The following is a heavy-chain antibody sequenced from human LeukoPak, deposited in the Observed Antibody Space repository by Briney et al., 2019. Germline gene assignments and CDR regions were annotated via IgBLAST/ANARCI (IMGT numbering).Heavy chain of an antibody. V-gene: IGHV4-39*07. CDR1: GFTVSSNY. D-gene: IGHD5-18*01. J-gene: IGHJ4*02. CDR2: IYYSGST. Sequence: GSLRLSCAASGFTVSSNYMSWVRQAPGKGLEWIGSIYYSGSTYYNPSLKSRVTISVDTSKNQFSLKLSSVTAADTAVYYCARDRDTFYWGQGTLVTVSS. CDR3: ARDRDTFY.